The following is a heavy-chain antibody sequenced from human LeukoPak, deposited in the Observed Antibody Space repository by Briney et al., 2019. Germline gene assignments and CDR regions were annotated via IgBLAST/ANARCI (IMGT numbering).Heavy chain of an antibody. Sequence: GASVKVSCKASGYTFTSYGISWVRQAPGQGLEWMGWISAYNGNTNYAQKLQGRVTMTTDTSTSTAYMELRSLRSEDTAVYYCATELRQYDYGDYVFDYWGQGTLVTVSS. CDR1: GYTFTSYG. D-gene: IGHD4-17*01. V-gene: IGHV1-18*01. CDR2: ISAYNGNT. CDR3: ATELRQYDYGDYVFDY. J-gene: IGHJ4*02.